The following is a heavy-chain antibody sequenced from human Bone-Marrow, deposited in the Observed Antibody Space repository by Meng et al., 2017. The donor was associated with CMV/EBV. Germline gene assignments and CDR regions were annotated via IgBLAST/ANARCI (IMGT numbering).Heavy chain of an antibody. D-gene: IGHD3-22*01. J-gene: IGHJ6*02. CDR3: AREPKIGLGSGYYFPYYYYGMDV. CDR1: GGSVSIGSYY. Sequence: SETLALTCTVSGGSVSIGSYYWSWIRQPPGKGLEWIGYIYYSGSTNYNPSLKSRVTISVDTSKNQFSLKLSSVTAADTAVYYCAREPKIGLGSGYYFPYYYYGMDVWGQGTTVTVSS. CDR2: IYYSGST. V-gene: IGHV4-61*01.